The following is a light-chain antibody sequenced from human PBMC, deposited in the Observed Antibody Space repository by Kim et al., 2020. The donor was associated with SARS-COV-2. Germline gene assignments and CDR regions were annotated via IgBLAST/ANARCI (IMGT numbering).Light chain of an antibody. V-gene: IGLV1-40*01. Sequence: RDTIHCSGTSANSGAGYEIHWYQQLPGTAPKLRIYSNNNRPSGVPDRCAGSKSGASASLAITGLQAEDEADYYGQSYDSFLSGSVFGGGTQLTVL. J-gene: IGLJ3*02. CDR2: SNN. CDR1: SANSGAGYE. CDR3: QSYDSFLSGSV.